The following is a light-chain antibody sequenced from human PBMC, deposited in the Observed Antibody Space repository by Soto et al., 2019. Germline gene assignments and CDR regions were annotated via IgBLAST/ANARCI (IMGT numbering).Light chain of an antibody. CDR3: CSYAGSSTWV. CDR2: EGS. J-gene: IGLJ3*02. CDR1: SSDVGSYNL. V-gene: IGLV2-23*01. Sequence: QSVLTQPASVSGSPGQSITISCTGTSSDVGSYNLVSWYQQHPGKAPKLMIYEGSKRPSGVSNRFSGSKSGNTASLTISGLQAEAEADYYCCSYAGSSTWVFGGGTKVTV.